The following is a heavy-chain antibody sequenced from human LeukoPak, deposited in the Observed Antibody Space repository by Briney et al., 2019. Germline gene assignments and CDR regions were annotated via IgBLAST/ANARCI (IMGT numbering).Heavy chain of an antibody. J-gene: IGHJ4*02. V-gene: IGHV3-66*01. CDR3: ARGSNVDTAMAPMGY. CDR1: GFTVSSNY. D-gene: IGHD5-18*01. Sequence: PGGSLRLSCAASGFTVSSNYMSWVRQAPGKGLEWVSVIYSGGSTYYADSVKGRFTISRDNSKNTLYLQMNSLRAEDTAVYYCARGSNVDTAMAPMGYWGQGTLVTVSS. CDR2: IYSGGST.